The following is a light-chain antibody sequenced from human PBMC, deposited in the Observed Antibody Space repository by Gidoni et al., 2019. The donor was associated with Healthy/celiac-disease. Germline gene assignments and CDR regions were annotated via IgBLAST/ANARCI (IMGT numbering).Light chain of an antibody. V-gene: IGLV2-14*03. CDR3: SSYTSSSLWV. Sequence: QSALTQPASVSGSPGQSITISCTGTSSDVGGYNYVSWYQHHPGKAPKLMIYDVSNRPSGVSNRFSGSKSGNTASLTISGLQAEDEADYYCSSYTSSSLWVFGGGTKLTV. J-gene: IGLJ3*02. CDR2: DVS. CDR1: SSDVGGYNY.